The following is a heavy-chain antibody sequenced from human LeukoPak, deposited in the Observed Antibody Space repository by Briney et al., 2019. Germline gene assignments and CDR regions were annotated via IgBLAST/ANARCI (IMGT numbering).Heavy chain of an antibody. CDR3: AKDKIVGDGRWDFDY. Sequence: GGSLRLSCAASGFIFNKHAMSWVRQAPGKGLEWVSGLSGSGGSTDYADSVKGRFTVSRDNSKNTLFLQMNSLRAEDTALYFCAKDKIVGDGRWDFDYWGQGTLVTVSS. CDR1: GFIFNKHA. D-gene: IGHD3-16*01. J-gene: IGHJ4*02. CDR2: LSGSGGST. V-gene: IGHV3-23*01.